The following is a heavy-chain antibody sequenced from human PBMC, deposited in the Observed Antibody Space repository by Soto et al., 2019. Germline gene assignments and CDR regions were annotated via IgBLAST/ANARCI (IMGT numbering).Heavy chain of an antibody. CDR1: GYTFTGHY. V-gene: IGHV1-2*02. Sequence: QVQLVQSGAEVKKPGASVKVSCKASGYTFTGHYIHWVRQAPEQGPEWVGEIGPERGDTRFAQKFQGRVTMTRDTSINTVYMEIKNLSPDDTAVYYCGRGRSVQIAVFYWGQGIPVTVSS. CDR3: GRGRSVQIAVFY. CDR2: IGPERGDT. J-gene: IGHJ4*02. D-gene: IGHD2-8*01.